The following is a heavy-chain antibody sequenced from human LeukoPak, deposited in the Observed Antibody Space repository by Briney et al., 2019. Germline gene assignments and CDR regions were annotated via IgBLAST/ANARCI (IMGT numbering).Heavy chain of an antibody. J-gene: IGHJ4*02. CDR2: VSTNGDVT. V-gene: IGHV3-23*01. CDR3: AKLSLSGRSQSADY. CDR1: GFTFSSYA. Sequence: GGSLRLSCAAPGFTFSSYAMSWVRQAPGKGLEWVSVVSTNGDVTFYADSVKGRFTISRDNSKNTLFLQMNSLRAEDTAVYYCAKLSLSGRSQSADYWGQGTLVTVSS. D-gene: IGHD3-10*01.